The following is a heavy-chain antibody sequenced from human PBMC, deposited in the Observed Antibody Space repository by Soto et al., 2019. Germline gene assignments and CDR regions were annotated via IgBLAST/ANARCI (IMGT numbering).Heavy chain of an antibody. CDR1: GDSVSSNSAA. CDR3: ARELDYYDSSGYTEYFQY. J-gene: IGHJ1*01. Sequence: SQTLSLTCAISGDSVSSNSAAWNWIRQSPSRGLEWLGRTYYRSKWYNDYAVSVKSRITINPDTSKNQFSLQLNSVTPEDTAVYYCARELDYYDSSGYTEYFQYWGQGTLVTVSS. V-gene: IGHV6-1*01. CDR2: TYYRSKWYN. D-gene: IGHD3-22*01.